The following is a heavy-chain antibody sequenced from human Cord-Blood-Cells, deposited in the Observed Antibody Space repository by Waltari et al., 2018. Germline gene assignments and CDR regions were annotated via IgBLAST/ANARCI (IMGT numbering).Heavy chain of an antibody. V-gene: IGHV1-46*01. CDR1: GYTFTSYY. Sequence: QVQLVQSGAEVKKPGASVKVSCKASGYTFTSYYMHWVRQAPGQGLEWVGIINPSGGSTSYAQKFQGRVTRTRDTSTSTVYRELSSLRSEDTAVYYCARGGTRIAAADTADYWGQGTLVTVSS. J-gene: IGHJ4*02. D-gene: IGHD6-13*01. CDR2: INPSGGST. CDR3: ARGGTRIAAADTADY.